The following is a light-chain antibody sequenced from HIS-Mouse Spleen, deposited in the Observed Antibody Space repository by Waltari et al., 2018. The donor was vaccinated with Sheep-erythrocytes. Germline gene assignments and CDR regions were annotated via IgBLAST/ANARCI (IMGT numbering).Light chain of an antibody. CDR3: YSTDSSGNHWV. CDR2: EDS. V-gene: IGLV3-10*01. CDR1: ALPNKY. J-gene: IGLJ3*02. Sequence: SYELTQPPSVSVSPGQTARTTCSGYALPNKYAYWYQQKSGQAPVLVIYEDSKRPSGIPERFSGSNSGTMATLTISGAQVEDEADYYCYSTDSSGNHWVFGGGTKLTVL.